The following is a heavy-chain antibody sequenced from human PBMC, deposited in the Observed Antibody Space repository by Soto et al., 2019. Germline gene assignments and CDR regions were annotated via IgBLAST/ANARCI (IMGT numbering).Heavy chain of an antibody. J-gene: IGHJ5*02. V-gene: IGHV4-59*01. Sequence: QVQLQESGPGLVKPSETLSLTCTVSGGSISSYYWSWIRQPPGKGLEWIGYIYYSGSTNYNPSLKRRVTISVDTSKHQFSLKLSSVTAADTAVYYCARELSGGGGSANWFDPWGQGTLVTVSS. CDR2: IYYSGST. CDR1: GGSISSYY. CDR3: ARELSGGGGSANWFDP. D-gene: IGHD2-15*01.